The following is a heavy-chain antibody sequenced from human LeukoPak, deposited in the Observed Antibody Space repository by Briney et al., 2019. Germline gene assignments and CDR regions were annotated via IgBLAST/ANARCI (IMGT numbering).Heavy chain of an antibody. V-gene: IGHV4-38-2*02. D-gene: IGHD2-2*03. CDR3: ATYGFCSSSSCYYFDY. CDR2: IYHSGST. CDR1: GYSITSGYY. Sequence: SETLSLTCTVSGYSITSGYYWGWIRQPPGQGLEWIGSIYHSGSTYYNPSLMSRVTISVDTSKNQFSLQLTSVTAADTAFYYCATYGFCSSSSCYYFDYWGQGTLVTVSS. J-gene: IGHJ4*02.